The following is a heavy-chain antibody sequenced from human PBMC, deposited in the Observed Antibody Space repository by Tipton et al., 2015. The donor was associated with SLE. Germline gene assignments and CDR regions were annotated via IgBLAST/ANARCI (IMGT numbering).Heavy chain of an antibody. Sequence: SLRLSCAASGFSLSHYWMTWVRQAPGKGLEWVANINQDENVQNYVDSVRGRFTISRDNTKNSLYLQMSSLRAEDTAVYYCARTRGDSSGWYGNWYFDLWGRGTLVTVSS. CDR2: INQDENVQ. V-gene: IGHV3-7*01. CDR3: ARTRGDSSGWYGNWYFDL. CDR1: GFSLSHYW. J-gene: IGHJ2*01. D-gene: IGHD6-13*01.